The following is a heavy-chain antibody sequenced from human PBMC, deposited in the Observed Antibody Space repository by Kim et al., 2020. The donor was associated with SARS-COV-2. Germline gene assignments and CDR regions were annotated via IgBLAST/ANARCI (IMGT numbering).Heavy chain of an antibody. CDR1: GGSISSGGYY. J-gene: IGHJ3*02. CDR3: ARGPISNYDFWSGPPASDAFDI. Sequence: SETLSLTCTVSGGSISSGGYYWSWIRQHPGKGLEWIGYIYYSGSTYYNPSLKSRVTISVDTSKNQFSLKLSSVTAADTAVYYCARGPISNYDFWSGPPASDAFDIWGQGTMVTVSS. D-gene: IGHD3-3*01. V-gene: IGHV4-31*03. CDR2: IYYSGST.